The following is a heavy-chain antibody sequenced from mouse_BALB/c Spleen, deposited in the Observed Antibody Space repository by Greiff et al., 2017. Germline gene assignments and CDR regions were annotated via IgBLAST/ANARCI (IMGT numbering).Heavy chain of an antibody. J-gene: IGHJ3*01. D-gene: IGHD4-1*01. Sequence: EVQRVESGGGLVQPGGSLKLSCAASGFTFSSYTMSWVRQTPEKRLEWVAYISNGGGSTYYPDTVKGRFTISRDNAKNTLYLQMSSLKSEDTAMYYCASQLGRGFAYGGQGTLVTVSA. CDR1: GFTFSSYT. CDR2: ISNGGGST. CDR3: ASQLGRGFAY. V-gene: IGHV5-12-2*01.